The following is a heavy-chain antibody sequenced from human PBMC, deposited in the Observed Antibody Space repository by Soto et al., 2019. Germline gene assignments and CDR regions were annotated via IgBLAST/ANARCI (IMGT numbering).Heavy chain of an antibody. Sequence: AGGSLRLSCAASGFTFSSYAMSWVRQAPGKGLEWVSAISGSGGSTYYADSVKGRFTISRDNSKNTLYLQMNSLRAEDTAVYYCAKVYDSSGYYFLGFGSRVARAEYYFDYWGQGTLVTVSS. J-gene: IGHJ4*02. CDR3: AKVYDSSGYYFLGFGSRVARAEYYFDY. D-gene: IGHD3-22*01. CDR1: GFTFSSYA. V-gene: IGHV3-23*01. CDR2: ISGSGGST.